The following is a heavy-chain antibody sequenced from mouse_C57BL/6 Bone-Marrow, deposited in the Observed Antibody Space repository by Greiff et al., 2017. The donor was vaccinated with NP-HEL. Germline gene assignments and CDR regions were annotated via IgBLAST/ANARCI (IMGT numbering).Heavy chain of an antibody. CDR1: GFSLTSYG. J-gene: IGHJ4*01. CDR2: IWRGGST. CDR3: AKNRGYDDYAMDY. Sequence: VNVVESGPGLVQPSQSLSITCTVSGFSLTSYGVHWVRQSPGKGLEWLGVIWRGGSTDYNAAFMSRLSITKDNSKSQVFFKMNSLQADDTAIYYCAKNRGYDDYAMDYWGQGTSVTVSS. V-gene: IGHV2-5*01. D-gene: IGHD2-2*01.